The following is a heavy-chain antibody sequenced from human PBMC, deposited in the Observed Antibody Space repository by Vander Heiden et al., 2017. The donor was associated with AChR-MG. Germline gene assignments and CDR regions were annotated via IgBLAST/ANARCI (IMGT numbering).Heavy chain of an antibody. J-gene: IGHJ6*02. CDR1: GGSISNNDYY. D-gene: IGHD6-19*01. CDR3: ARHPGTVTGAMDV. CDR2: IYYSGST. Sequence: QLQLQESGPGLVKSSETLSLTCTASGGSISNNDYYWGWIRQPPGKGLEWIGSIYYSGSTYYNPSLKSRVTISIDTSKNHFSLKLSSVSAADTAVYHCARHPGTVTGAMDVWGQGTTVTVSS. V-gene: IGHV4-39*01.